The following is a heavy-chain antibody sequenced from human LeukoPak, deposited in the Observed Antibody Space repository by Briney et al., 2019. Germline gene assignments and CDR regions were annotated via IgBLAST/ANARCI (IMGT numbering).Heavy chain of an antibody. J-gene: IGHJ4*02. Sequence: ASVKVSCKASGYTFTSYYMHWVRQAPGQGLEWMGIINPSGGSTSYAQKFQGRVTITADKSTSTAYMELSSLRSEDTAVYYCASLYCSSTSCYTWVDYWGQGTLVTVSS. V-gene: IGHV1-46*01. CDR2: INPSGGST. D-gene: IGHD2-2*02. CDR1: GYTFTSYY. CDR3: ASLYCSSTSCYTWVDY.